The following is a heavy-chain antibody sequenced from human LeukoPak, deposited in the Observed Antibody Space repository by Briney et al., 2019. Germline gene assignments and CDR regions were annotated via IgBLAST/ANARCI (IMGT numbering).Heavy chain of an antibody. J-gene: IGHJ6*03. V-gene: IGHV4-59*01. Sequence: SETLSLTCTVSGGSISSYYWSWIRKPPGKGLEWIGYIYYSGSTNYNPSLKGRVTISIDTYKNQFSLKLSSVTAADTAVYYCARSNLGYCSGGSCHYYYYYYMDVWGKGTTVTVSS. CDR1: GGSISSYY. CDR3: ARSNLGYCSGGSCHYYYYYYMDV. CDR2: IYYSGST. D-gene: IGHD2-15*01.